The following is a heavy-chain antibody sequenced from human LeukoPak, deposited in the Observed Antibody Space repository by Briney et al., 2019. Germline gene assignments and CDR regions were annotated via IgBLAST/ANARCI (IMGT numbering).Heavy chain of an antibody. V-gene: IGHV1-69*05. Sequence: SVKVSCKASGGTFSSYAISWVRQAPGQGLEWMGGIIPIFGTASYAQKFQGRVTITTDESTSTAYMELSSLRSEDTAVYYCARSIVVVPAAMRSYHYYYYYMDVWGEGTTVTVSS. D-gene: IGHD2-2*01. CDR3: ARSIVVVPAAMRSYHYYYYYMDV. J-gene: IGHJ6*03. CDR1: GGTFSSYA. CDR2: IIPIFGTA.